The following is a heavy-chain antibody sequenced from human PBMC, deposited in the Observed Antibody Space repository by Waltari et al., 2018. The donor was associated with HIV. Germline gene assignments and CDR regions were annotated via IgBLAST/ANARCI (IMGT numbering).Heavy chain of an antibody. D-gene: IGHD3-16*01. V-gene: IGHV3-53*05. J-gene: IGHJ5*02. CDR1: ISSVGNNF. Sequence: VETGGTVIRPGVHLRLTCTPFISSVGNNFVTWLRLAPGRTLEWVSSIYMDDTTHYADSVKGRFTISRDKFRNTVHLLMNFLLFDDTATYFCVKGVRYYGPWGQGTPVTVSS. CDR3: VKGVRYYGP. CDR2: IYMDDTT.